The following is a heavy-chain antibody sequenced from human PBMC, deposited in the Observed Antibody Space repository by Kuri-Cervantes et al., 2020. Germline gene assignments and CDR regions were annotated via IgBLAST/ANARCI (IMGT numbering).Heavy chain of an antibody. D-gene: IGHD4-11*01. J-gene: IGHJ6*02. CDR2: ISAYNGNT. Sequence: ASVKVSCKASGYTFTSYGISWVRQAPGQGLEWMGWISAYNGNTNYAQKFQGRVTMTRDTSTSTVYMELSSLRSEDTAVYYCARDFQSNYDYYYYYGMDVWGQGTTVTVSS. V-gene: IGHV1-18*01. CDR1: GYTFTSYG. CDR3: ARDFQSNYDYYYYYGMDV.